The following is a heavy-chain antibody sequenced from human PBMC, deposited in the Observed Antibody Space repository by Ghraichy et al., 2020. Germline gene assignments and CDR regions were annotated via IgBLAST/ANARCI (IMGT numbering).Heavy chain of an antibody. CDR3: AREGLGSSWFDRLYRHWYFDL. Sequence: GGSLRLSCAASGFTFSSYALHWVRQAPGKGLEWVAVISYDGGYKYYADSVKDRFTISRDNSENTLYLQMNYLRAEDTAVYLCAREGLGSSWFDRLYRHWYFDLWGRGTLVTVSS. V-gene: IGHV3-30-3*01. CDR2: ISYDGGYK. J-gene: IGHJ2*01. D-gene: IGHD6-13*01. CDR1: GFTFSSYA.